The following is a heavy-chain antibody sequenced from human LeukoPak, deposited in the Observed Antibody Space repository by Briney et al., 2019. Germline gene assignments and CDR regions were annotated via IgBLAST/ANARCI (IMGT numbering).Heavy chain of an antibody. D-gene: IGHD3-10*01. V-gene: IGHV3-33*01. CDR1: GFTFSSYG. Sequence: GRSLRLSCAASGFTFSSYGMHWVRQAPGKGLEWVAVIWYDGSNKYYADSVKGRFIISRDNSKNTLYLQMNSLRAEDTAVYYCARSWSGFGELLSYFDYWGQGTLVTVSS. CDR3: ARSWSGFGELLSYFDY. J-gene: IGHJ4*02. CDR2: IWYDGSNK.